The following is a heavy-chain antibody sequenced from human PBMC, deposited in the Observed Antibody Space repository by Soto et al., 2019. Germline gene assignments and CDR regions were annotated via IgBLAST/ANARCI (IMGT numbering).Heavy chain of an antibody. CDR2: IKQDGSEK. J-gene: IGHJ6*03. CDR1: GFTFSSYW. Sequence: EVQLVESGGGLVQPGGSLRLSCAASGFTFSSYWMSWVRQAPGKGLEWVANIKQDGSEKYYVDSVKGRFTISRDNAKNSLYLHMNSLRAEDTAVYYCTRDAHYYYYMDVWGKGTTVTVSS. CDR3: TRDAHYYYYMDV. V-gene: IGHV3-7*01.